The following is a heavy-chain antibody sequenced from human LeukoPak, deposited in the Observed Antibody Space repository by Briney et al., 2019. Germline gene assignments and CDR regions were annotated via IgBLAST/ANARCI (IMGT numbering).Heavy chain of an antibody. CDR1: GFTFSTYGM. CDR3: ARAANDGYNSYSWAFDR. V-gene: IGHV4-4*02. D-gene: IGHD5-24*01. CDR2: IYHSGST. J-gene: IGHJ4*02. Sequence: GSLRLSCAASGFTFSTYGMSWVRQPPGKGLEWIGEIYHSGSTNYNPSFESRVSISIDKSQNQFSLNLWSVTAADTAVYYCARAANDGYNSYSWAFDRWGQGTLVTVSS.